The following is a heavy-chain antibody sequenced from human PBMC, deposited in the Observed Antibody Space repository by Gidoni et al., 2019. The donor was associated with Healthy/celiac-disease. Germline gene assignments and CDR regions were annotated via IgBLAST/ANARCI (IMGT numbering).Heavy chain of an antibody. J-gene: IGHJ4*02. CDR3: VKDKQQWLVHVLFDY. D-gene: IGHD6-19*01. V-gene: IGHV3-64D*06. CDR1: GFTFRRYA. CDR2: ISSNGGST. Sequence: EVQLVESGGGLVQPGGSLRLSCSASGFTFRRYAMHWVRQAPGKGLEYVSAISSNGGSTYYADSVKGRFTISRDNSKNTLYLQMSSLRAEDTAVYYCVKDKQQWLVHVLFDYWGQGTLVTVSS.